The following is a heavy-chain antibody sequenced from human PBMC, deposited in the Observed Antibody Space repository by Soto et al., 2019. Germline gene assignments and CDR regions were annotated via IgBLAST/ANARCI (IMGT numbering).Heavy chain of an antibody. D-gene: IGHD6-19*01. CDR1: GFTFSNYG. Sequence: GGSLRLSCAASGFTFSNYGMHWVRQAPGKGLEWVAVISYDGSNKYYADSVKGRFTISRDNSKNTLYLQMSSLRAEDTAVYYCVKDGSSGWPYFYDMDVWGQGTTVTVSS. V-gene: IGHV3-30*18. CDR3: VKDGSSGWPYFYDMDV. J-gene: IGHJ6*02. CDR2: ISYDGSNK.